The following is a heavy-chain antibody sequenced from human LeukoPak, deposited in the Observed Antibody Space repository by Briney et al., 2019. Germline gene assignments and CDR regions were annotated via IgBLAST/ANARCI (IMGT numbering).Heavy chain of an antibody. V-gene: IGHV3-11*01. CDR3: AKALISMVRGDLDH. Sequence: GGSLRLSCAASAFIFNNYYMSWIRQAPEKGLECVSYISNSGSTMFYADSVKGRFTISRDNSRNTLYLQMNSLRADDTAVYYCAKALISMVRGDLDHWGQGTLVTVSS. CDR1: AFIFNNYY. D-gene: IGHD3-10*01. J-gene: IGHJ4*02. CDR2: ISNSGSTM.